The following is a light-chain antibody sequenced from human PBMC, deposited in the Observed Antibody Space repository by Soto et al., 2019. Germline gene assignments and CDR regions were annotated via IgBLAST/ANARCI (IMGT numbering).Light chain of an antibody. V-gene: IGKV1-5*01. CDR1: QSISGW. J-gene: IGKJ1*01. CDR2: DVS. CDR3: QQYNSYPWT. Sequence: DIQMTQSPSTLSASVGDRIAITCRASQSISGWLAWYQQKPGKAPKLLIYDVSSLESGVPSRFSRTVTGTEFNLIISSLQPDDFATYYCQQYNSYPWTFGQGTKVEIK.